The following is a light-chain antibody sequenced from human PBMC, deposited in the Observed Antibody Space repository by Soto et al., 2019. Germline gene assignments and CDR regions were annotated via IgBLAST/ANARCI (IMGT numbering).Light chain of an antibody. J-gene: IGKJ1*01. CDR2: DAS. Sequence: DIQMTQSPSTLSASVGDRVTITCRASQRINNWLAWYQQKPGEAPKLLIYDASNLESGVPSIFSGSGSGTEFTLTISNLRPDDFATYFCQQYDSFWTVGQGT. CDR3: QQYDSFWT. CDR1: QRINNW. V-gene: IGKV1-5*01.